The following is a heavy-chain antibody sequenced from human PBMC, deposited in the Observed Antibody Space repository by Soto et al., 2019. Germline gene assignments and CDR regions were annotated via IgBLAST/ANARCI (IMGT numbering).Heavy chain of an antibody. CDR3: ASAAVAGTRVDY. Sequence: QVQLQESGPGLVKPSGTLSLTCAVSGGSISSSNWWSWVRQPPGKGLEWIGEIYHSGSTNYNPSLQCRVTISVYKSKNQSSLKLSSVTAADAAVYYCASAAVAGTRVDYWGQGTLVTVSS. D-gene: IGHD6-19*01. V-gene: IGHV4-4*02. J-gene: IGHJ4*02. CDR1: GGSISSSNW. CDR2: IYHSGST.